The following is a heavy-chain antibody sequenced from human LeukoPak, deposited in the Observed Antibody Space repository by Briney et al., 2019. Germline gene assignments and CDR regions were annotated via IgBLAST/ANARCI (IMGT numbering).Heavy chain of an antibody. D-gene: IGHD3-3*01. CDR1: GFTFSNYW. J-gene: IGHJ4*02. V-gene: IGHV3-74*01. Sequence: RGSLCLSCAASGFTFSNYWMRWVRHAPGQWLVWVSRINTDGTGTSYAASVKGRFTISRDNAKDTLYRQMNSLRVEDTAVYYCARHSTSIFGVVTEDYWGQGTLVTVSS. CDR2: INTDGTGT. CDR3: ARHSTSIFGVVTEDY.